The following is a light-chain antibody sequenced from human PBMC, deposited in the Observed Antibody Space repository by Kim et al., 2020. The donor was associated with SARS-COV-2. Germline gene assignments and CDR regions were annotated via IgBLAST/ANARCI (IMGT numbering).Light chain of an antibody. J-gene: IGLJ2*01. CDR1: SSNIGSNI. CDR3: AAWDDTLTGVV. Sequence: ELTQPPSASGTPGQTVTMSCSGSSSNIGSNIVNWYQHLPGTAPKLLIYGNSLRPSGVPGRFFGSKSGTSASLAISGLQSEDEAVYYCAAWDDTLTGVVFGGGTQLTVL. V-gene: IGLV1-44*01. CDR2: GNS.